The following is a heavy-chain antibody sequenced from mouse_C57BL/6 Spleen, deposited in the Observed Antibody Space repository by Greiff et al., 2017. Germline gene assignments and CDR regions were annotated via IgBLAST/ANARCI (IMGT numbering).Heavy chain of an antibody. CDR1: GYTFTDYE. Sequence: VKLMESGAELVRPGASVTLSCKASGYTFTDYEMHWVKQTPVHGLEWIGAIDPETGGTAYNQKFKGKAILTADKSSSTAYMELRSLTSEDSAVYYCTRDGLRPGNYWGQGTTLTVSS. D-gene: IGHD2-4*01. CDR3: TRDGLRPGNY. V-gene: IGHV1-15*01. CDR2: IDPETGGT. J-gene: IGHJ2*01.